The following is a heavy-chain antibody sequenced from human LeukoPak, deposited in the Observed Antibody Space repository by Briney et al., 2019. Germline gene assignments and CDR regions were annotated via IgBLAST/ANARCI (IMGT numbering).Heavy chain of an antibody. CDR3: ARDGENYDILPYYYYYMDV. V-gene: IGHV1-2*06. J-gene: IGHJ6*03. Sequence: ASVKVSCKASGYTFTGYYMHWVRQAPGQGLEWMGRINPNSGGTNYAQKFQGRVTMTRDTSISTAYMELSRLRSDDTAVYYCARDGENYDILPYYYYYMDVWGKGTTVTVSS. D-gene: IGHD3-9*01. CDR1: GYTFTGYY. CDR2: INPNSGGT.